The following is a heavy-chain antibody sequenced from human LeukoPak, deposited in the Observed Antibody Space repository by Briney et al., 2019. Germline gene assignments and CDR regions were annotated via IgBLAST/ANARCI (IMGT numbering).Heavy chain of an antibody. CDR2: ISSGSTTI. CDR1: GFTFSSYN. V-gene: IGHV3-48*02. J-gene: IGHJ4*02. Sequence: GGSLRLSCAASGFTFSSYNMKWVRQAPGKGLEWVSYISSGSTTIYYADSVQGRFTISRDNAKNSLYLQMNSLTDEDTAVYYCARVSYGSSWSDYWGQGTLVTVSS. CDR3: ARVSYGSSWSDY. D-gene: IGHD6-13*01.